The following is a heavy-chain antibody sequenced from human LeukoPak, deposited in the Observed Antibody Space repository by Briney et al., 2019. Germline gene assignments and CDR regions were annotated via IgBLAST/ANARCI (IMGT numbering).Heavy chain of an antibody. V-gene: IGHV3-7*01. CDR2: IKQDGSEK. Sequence: GESLRLSCATSGFRFTKFWMSWVRQAPGKGLEWVANIKQDGSEKYYVDSVKGRFTISRDNAKNSLYLQLNSLRAEDTAVYYCARDIVATIGVDYRGQGTLVTVSS. J-gene: IGHJ4*02. CDR3: ARDIVATIGVDY. CDR1: GFRFTKFW. D-gene: IGHD5-12*01.